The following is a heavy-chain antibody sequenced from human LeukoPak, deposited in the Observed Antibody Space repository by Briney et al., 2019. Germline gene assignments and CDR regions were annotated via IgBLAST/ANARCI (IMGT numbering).Heavy chain of an antibody. Sequence: GGSLRLSCAASGFTFSNYAMSWVRQAPGKGLEWVSAISGSGDTTYYADSVNGRFTISRDNSKNTLYLQMNSLRAEDTAVYYCAKPLSAASGTDFDYWGQGTLVTVSS. CDR2: ISGSGDTT. D-gene: IGHD6-13*01. CDR3: AKPLSAASGTDFDY. V-gene: IGHV3-23*01. CDR1: GFTFSNYA. J-gene: IGHJ4*02.